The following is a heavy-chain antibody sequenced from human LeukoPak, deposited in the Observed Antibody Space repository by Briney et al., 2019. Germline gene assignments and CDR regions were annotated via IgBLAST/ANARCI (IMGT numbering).Heavy chain of an antibody. CDR3: ARDTPRGGVRGVIITF. CDR1: GFTFSSYS. Sequence: GGSLRLSCAASGFTFSSYSMNWVRQAPGKGLEWVSSISSSSSYIYYADSVKGRFTISRDNAKNSLYQQMNSLRAEDTAVYYCARDTPRGGVRGVIITFWGRGTLVTVSS. D-gene: IGHD3-10*01. V-gene: IGHV3-21*01. CDR2: ISSSSSYI. J-gene: IGHJ4*02.